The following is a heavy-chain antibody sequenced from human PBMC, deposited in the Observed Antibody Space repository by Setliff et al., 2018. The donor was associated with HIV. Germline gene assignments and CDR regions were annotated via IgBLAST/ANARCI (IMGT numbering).Heavy chain of an antibody. CDR3: ARGLSFYDPGGFDY. D-gene: IGHD3-22*01. CDR2: IYTSGST. V-gene: IGHV4-61*09. J-gene: IGHJ4*02. Sequence: PSETLSLTCTVSGGSISSGSYYWSWIRQPAGKGLEWIGYIYTSGSTNYNPSLKSRVTMSVDTSKNQFSLKVNSVTAADTAVYYCARGLSFYDPGGFDYWGQGTLVTVSS. CDR1: GGSISSGSYY.